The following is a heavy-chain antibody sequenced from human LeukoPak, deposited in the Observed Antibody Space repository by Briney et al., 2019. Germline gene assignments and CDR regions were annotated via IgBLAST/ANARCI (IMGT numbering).Heavy chain of an antibody. CDR3: ARAPKYYYDSSGHYFDY. CDR1: GGSFSGYF. V-gene: IGHV4-34*01. D-gene: IGHD3-22*01. J-gene: IGHJ4*02. CDR2: INHSGST. Sequence: SQTLSLTCAVYGGSFSGYFWSWIRQPPGKGLESIGEINHSGSTNYNPSLKSRVTISVDTSKNQFSLKLSSVTAADTAVYYCARAPKYYYDSSGHYFDYWGQGTLVTVSS.